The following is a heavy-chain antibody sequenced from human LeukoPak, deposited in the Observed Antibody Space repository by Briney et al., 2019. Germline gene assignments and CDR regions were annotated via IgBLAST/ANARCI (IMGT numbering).Heavy chain of an antibody. CDR1: GLTFDDYA. CDR3: AIGAPVAAAGKGIDY. Sequence: GRSLRLSCAASGLTFDDYAMHWVRQAPEKGLEWVSGISWNSGRIVHADSVKGRFTISRDNAKNSLYLQMNSLRAEDTALYCCAIGAPVAAAGKGIDYWGQGTLVTVSS. D-gene: IGHD6-13*01. CDR2: ISWNSGRI. V-gene: IGHV3-9*01. J-gene: IGHJ4*02.